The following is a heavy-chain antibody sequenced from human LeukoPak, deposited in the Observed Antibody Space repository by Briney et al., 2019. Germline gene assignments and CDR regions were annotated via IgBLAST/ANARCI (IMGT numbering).Heavy chain of an antibody. CDR2: ISRTVTTT. CDR3: ALPQTGFDY. J-gene: IGHJ4*02. CDR1: GFTFSRYD. V-gene: IGHV3-23*05. Sequence: GGSLRLSCAASGFTFSRYDLSWVRQAPGKGLECVSTISRTVTTTYYADSVKGRFTISRDNSKNTLYLQMNSLRAEDTAVYYCALPQTGFDYWGQGTLVTVSS.